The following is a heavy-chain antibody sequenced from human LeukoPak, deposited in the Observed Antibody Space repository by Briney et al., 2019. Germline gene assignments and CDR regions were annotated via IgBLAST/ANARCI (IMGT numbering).Heavy chain of an antibody. CDR1: GGSFSGYY. D-gene: IGHD3-22*01. CDR2: INHSGST. CDR3: ARRIVEYYYDSSGYYYVGAFDI. Sequence: NPSETLSLTCAVYGGSFSGYYWSWIRQPPGKGLEWIGEINHSGSTDYNPSLKSRVTISVDTSKNQFSLKLSSVTAADTAVYYCARRIVEYYYDSSGYYYVGAFDIWGQGTMVTVSS. V-gene: IGHV4-34*01. J-gene: IGHJ3*02.